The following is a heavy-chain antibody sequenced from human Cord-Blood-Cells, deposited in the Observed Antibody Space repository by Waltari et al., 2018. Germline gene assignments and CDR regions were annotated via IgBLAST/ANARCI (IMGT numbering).Heavy chain of an antibody. V-gene: IGHV1-3*01. CDR2: INAGNGNT. D-gene: IGHD6-13*01. J-gene: IGHJ4*02. Sequence: QVQLVQSGAEVKKPGASVKVYCKASGYTFTSYAMHWVCQAPGQRLEWMGWINAGNGNTKYSQKCQGRVTITRDTAASTAYMELSSLRSEDTAVYYCARDPLRIAAAGTRPFSFDYWGQGTLVTVSS. CDR3: ARDPLRIAAAGTRPFSFDY. CDR1: GYTFTSYA.